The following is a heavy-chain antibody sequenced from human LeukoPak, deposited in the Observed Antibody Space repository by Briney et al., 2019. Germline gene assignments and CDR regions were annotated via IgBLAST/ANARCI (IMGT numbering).Heavy chain of an antibody. CDR2: MKPKSGET. V-gene: IGHV1-8*01. CDR1: GYILTNYD. Sequence: ASVKVSCKASGYILTNYDIYWVRHAPGQGLEWIGWMKPKSGETGYAQKFQGRATMTRDTSINTAYMELRSLTSEDTAVYYCARDYGGNSGWFDPWGQGTLVTVSS. J-gene: IGHJ5*02. CDR3: ARDYGGNSGWFDP. D-gene: IGHD4-23*01.